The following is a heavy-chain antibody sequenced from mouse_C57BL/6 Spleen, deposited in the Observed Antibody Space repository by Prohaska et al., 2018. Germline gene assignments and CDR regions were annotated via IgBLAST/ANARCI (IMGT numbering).Heavy chain of an antibody. V-gene: IGHV2-9-1*01. CDR3: GRRDVEYAMDY. CDR1: GFSLTSYA. Sequence: QVQLKASGSGLVAPSQSLSITCTVSGFSLTSYAISWVRQPPGQGLEWLGVIWTSGGTNYNSALKSRRSNSKDNAKSQVFLKMNSLQTDDTARYDYGRRDVEYAMDYWGQGTSVTVSS. CDR2: IWTSGGT. J-gene: IGHJ4*01.